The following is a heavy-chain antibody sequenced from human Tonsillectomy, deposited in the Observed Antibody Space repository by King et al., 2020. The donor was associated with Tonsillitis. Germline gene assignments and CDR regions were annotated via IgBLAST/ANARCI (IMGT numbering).Heavy chain of an antibody. CDR1: KFTFDDYA. Sequence: VQLGESGGGLVQPGRSLRLSCAASKFTFDDYAMHWVRQDPWKGLEGGSCISWNSGSLGYADSVMGRVTSSRDNAKNSLYLQMNSLRAEDTAFYYCAKDIGAEAGGWFDPWGQGTLVTVSS. V-gene: IGHV3-9*01. CDR2: ISWNSGSL. J-gene: IGHJ5*02. D-gene: IGHD6-13*01. CDR3: AKDIGAEAGGWFDP.